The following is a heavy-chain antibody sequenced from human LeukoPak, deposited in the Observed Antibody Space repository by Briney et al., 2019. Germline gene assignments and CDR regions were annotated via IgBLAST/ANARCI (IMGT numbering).Heavy chain of an antibody. CDR1: GFTFSSHG. J-gene: IGHJ4*02. CDR2: ISYDGSNK. V-gene: IGHV3-30*18. CDR3: AKDQGMATIEGELPDY. Sequence: GGSLRLSCVASGFTFSSHGMHWVRQAPGKGLEWVAVISYDGSNKYYADSMKGRFTISRDNSKNTLYLQMNSLRAEDTAVYYCAKDQGMATIEGELPDYWGQGTLVTVSS. D-gene: IGHD5-24*01.